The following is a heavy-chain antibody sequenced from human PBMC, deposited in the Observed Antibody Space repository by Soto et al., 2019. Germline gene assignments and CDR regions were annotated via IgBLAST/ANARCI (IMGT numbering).Heavy chain of an antibody. CDR2: IYYSGST. CDR1: GGSISSYY. D-gene: IGHD3-10*01. J-gene: IGHJ4*02. Sequence: ASETLSLTCTVSGGSISSYYWSWIRQPPGKGLEWIGYIYYSGSTNYNPSLKSRVTISVDTSKNQFSLKLSSVTAADTAVYYCARSYYYGSGSYLWGQGTLVTVSS. V-gene: IGHV4-59*01. CDR3: ARSYYYGSGSYL.